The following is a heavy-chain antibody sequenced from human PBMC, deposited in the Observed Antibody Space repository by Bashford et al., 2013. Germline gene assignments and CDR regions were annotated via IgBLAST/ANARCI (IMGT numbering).Heavy chain of an antibody. V-gene: IGHV3-23*01. CDR3: AKRRYGQFD. CDR2: TSNSGAGT. J-gene: IGHJ4*02. D-gene: IGHD4-17*01. Sequence: VRQAPGKGLEWVSTTSNSGAGTSYADSVKGRFTVSRDISKNTVFLQMSGLRAEDTAVYYCAKRRYGQFDWGQGTLVTVSS.